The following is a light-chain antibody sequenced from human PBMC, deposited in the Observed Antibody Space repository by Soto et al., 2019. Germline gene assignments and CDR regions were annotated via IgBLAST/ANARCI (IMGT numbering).Light chain of an antibody. Sequence: EIVLTQSPGTLSLSPGERATLSCRASQSVSSSYLAWYQQKPGQAPRLLIYGASSRATDIPDRFSGSGSGTDFTLTISRLEPEDFPVYYCQQYDSSPLTFGGGTKVEIK. J-gene: IGKJ4*01. CDR3: QQYDSSPLT. V-gene: IGKV3-20*01. CDR1: QSVSSSY. CDR2: GAS.